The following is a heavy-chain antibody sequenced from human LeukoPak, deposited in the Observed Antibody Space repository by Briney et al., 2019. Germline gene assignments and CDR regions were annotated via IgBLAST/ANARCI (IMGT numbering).Heavy chain of an antibody. CDR3: AAGRPYSLLDY. CDR1: GSSLSELS. Sequence: ASVKVSCTVSGSSLSELSLYWVRQAPGEGLEWMGGFDVIDSETFYAQKFQGRVTMTEDSSTDTAYMELRSLTSDDTALYYCAAGRPYSLLDYWGQGTLVTVSS. J-gene: IGHJ4*02. V-gene: IGHV1-24*01. CDR2: FDVIDSET. D-gene: IGHD5-18*01.